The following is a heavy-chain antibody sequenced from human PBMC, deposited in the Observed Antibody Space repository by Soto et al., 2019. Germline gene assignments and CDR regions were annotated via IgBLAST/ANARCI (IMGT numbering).Heavy chain of an antibody. Sequence: QVQLVESGGGVVQPGRSLRLSCAASGFTFSSYGMHWVRQAPGKGLEWVAVIWYDGSNKYYADSVKGRFTISRDNSKNTLYLQMNSLRAEDTAVYYCARDHAITTPWIVYYYGMDVWGQGTTVTVSS. CDR1: GFTFSSYG. CDR3: ARDHAITTPWIVYYYGMDV. CDR2: IWYDGSNK. V-gene: IGHV3-33*01. D-gene: IGHD3-3*01. J-gene: IGHJ6*02.